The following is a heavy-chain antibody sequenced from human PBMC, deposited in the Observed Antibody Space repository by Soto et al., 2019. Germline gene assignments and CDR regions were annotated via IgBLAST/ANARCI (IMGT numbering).Heavy chain of an antibody. CDR3: ARGQLLFAY. CDR2: ISHTGYT. J-gene: IGHJ4*02. D-gene: IGHD3-10*02. V-gene: IGHV4-59*02. CDR1: DASVSKYY. Sequence: PSETLSLTCSVSDASVSKYYWSWIRQPPGKGLEWIAYISHTGYTSYNPSLESRLTISMDKSKNQLSLNLNSVTTADTAVYYCARGQLLFAYWGQGTPVTVSS.